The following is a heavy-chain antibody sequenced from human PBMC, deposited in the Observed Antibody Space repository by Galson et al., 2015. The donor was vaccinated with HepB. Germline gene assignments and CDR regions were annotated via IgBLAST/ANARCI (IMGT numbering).Heavy chain of an antibody. Sequence: SLRLSCAASGFIFSSYSMSWVRQAPGKGLEWVSYISGSGGSIYYADSVKGRFTISRDNAKNSLYLQMNSLRAEDTAVYYCAKDTSHRIAVACRVQGSFDTWGQGTMVTVSS. CDR1: GFIFSSYS. D-gene: IGHD6-19*01. CDR3: AKDTSHRIAVACRVQGSFDT. V-gene: IGHV3-48*01. J-gene: IGHJ3*02. CDR2: ISGSGGSI.